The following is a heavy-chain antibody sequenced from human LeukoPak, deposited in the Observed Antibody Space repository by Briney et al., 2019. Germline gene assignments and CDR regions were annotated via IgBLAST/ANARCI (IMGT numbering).Heavy chain of an antibody. CDR1: GYTFTSYY. V-gene: IGHV1-46*01. Sequence: ASVKVSCKASGYTFTSYYMHWVRQAPGQGLEWMGIINPSGGSTSYAQKFQGRVTMTRDMSTSTVYMELSSLRSEDTAVYYCARDQRDITIFGVVIMVGWFDPWGQGTLVTVSS. CDR3: ARDQRDITIFGVVIMVGWFDP. J-gene: IGHJ5*02. CDR2: INPSGGST. D-gene: IGHD3-3*01.